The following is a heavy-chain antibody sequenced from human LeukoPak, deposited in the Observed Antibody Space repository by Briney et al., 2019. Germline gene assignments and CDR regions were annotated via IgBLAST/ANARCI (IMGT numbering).Heavy chain of an antibody. CDR3: ARDRASYYYDSSGAVDY. CDR1: GFTFSSYA. Sequence: PGGSLRLSCAASGFTFSSYAMHWVRQAPGKGLEYVSAISSNGGSTYYANSVKGRFTISRDNAKNSLYLQMNSLGAEDTAVYYCARDRASYYYDSSGAVDYWGQGTLVTVSS. V-gene: IGHV3-64*01. J-gene: IGHJ4*02. CDR2: ISSNGGST. D-gene: IGHD3-22*01.